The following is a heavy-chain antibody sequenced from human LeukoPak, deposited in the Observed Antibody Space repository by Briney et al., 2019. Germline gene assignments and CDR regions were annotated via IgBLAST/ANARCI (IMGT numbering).Heavy chain of an antibody. CDR3: AKEIRIQVWRGFDY. J-gene: IGHJ4*02. V-gene: IGHV3-23*01. CDR2: INDSGGST. CDR1: RFTFSSYA. Sequence: PGGSLRLSCAASRFTFSSYAMSWVRQAPGKGLEWVSTINDSGGSTYYADSVKGRFTISRDNSKNTLYLQMNGLRDEDTAVYYCAKEIRIQVWRGFDYWGQGTLVTVSA. D-gene: IGHD5-18*01.